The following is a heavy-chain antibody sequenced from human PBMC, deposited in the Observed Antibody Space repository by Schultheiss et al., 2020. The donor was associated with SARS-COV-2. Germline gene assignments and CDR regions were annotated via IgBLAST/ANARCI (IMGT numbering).Heavy chain of an antibody. CDR2: ISGSGGST. Sequence: GGSLRLSCAASGFTFSSYAMSWVRQAPGKGLEWVSAISGSGGSTYYADSVKGRFTISRDNAKNTLYLQMNSLRAEDTAVYYCARVAKDSSSSANWFDPWGQGTLVTVSS. D-gene: IGHD6-6*01. V-gene: IGHV3-23*01. CDR3: ARVAKDSSSSANWFDP. CDR1: GFTFSSYA. J-gene: IGHJ5*02.